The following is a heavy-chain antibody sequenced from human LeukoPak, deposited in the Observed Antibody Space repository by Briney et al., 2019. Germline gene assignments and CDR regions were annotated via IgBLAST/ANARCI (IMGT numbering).Heavy chain of an antibody. J-gene: IGHJ6*02. V-gene: IGHV3-23*01. CDR3: AKDCSSTSCPYGMDV. CDR2: ISGSGGST. Sequence: GGSLRLSCAASGFTFSSYAMSWVRQAPGKGLEWVSAISGSGGSTYYADSVKGRFTISRDNSKNTLYLQMNSLRAEDTAVYYCAKDCSSTSCPYGMDVWGQGTTVTVSS. D-gene: IGHD2-2*01. CDR1: GFTFSSYA.